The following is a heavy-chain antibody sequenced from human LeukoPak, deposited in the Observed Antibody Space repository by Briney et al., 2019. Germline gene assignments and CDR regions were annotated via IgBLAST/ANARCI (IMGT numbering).Heavy chain of an antibody. J-gene: IGHJ4*02. V-gene: IGHV3-30-3*01. Sequence: PGGSLRLSCAASGFTFSSYAMHWVRQAPGKGLEWVAVISYDGSNKNYADSVKGRFTISRDNSKNTLYLQMNSLRAEDTAVYYCAKDRRYSPVDYWGQGTLVTVSS. D-gene: IGHD1-14*01. CDR1: GFTFSSYA. CDR2: ISYDGSNK. CDR3: AKDRRYSPVDY.